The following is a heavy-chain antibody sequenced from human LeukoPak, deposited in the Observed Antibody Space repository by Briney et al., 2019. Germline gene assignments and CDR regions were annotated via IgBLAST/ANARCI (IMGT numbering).Heavy chain of an antibody. CDR1: GGSIDTCNYY. CDR3: ARDCSSGCIDY. J-gene: IGHJ4*02. D-gene: IGHD6-19*01. Sequence: PSETLSLTCTISGGSIDTCNYYWGWSRQPPGKGLEWIGSIYFDGSTYYNPSLKSRVTISLHTSNNQFSLKLSSVTAADTAVYYCARDCSSGCIDYWGQGTLVTVSS. CDR2: IYFDGST. V-gene: IGHV4-39*07.